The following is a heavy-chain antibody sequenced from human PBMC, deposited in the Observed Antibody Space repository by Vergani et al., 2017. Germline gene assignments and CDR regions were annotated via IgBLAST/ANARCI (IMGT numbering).Heavy chain of an antibody. V-gene: IGHV4-31*03. CDR3: ARVRLTGYYRDYFDY. D-gene: IGHD3-9*01. CDR2: IYYSGST. Sequence: QVQLQESGPGLVKPSQTLSLTCTVSGGSISSGGYYWSWIRQPPGKGLEWIGYIYYSGSTYYNPSLKSRVTISVDTSKNQFSLKLSSVTAADTAVYYCARVRLTGYYRDYFDYWGQGTLVTVSS. J-gene: IGHJ4*02. CDR1: GGSISSGGYY.